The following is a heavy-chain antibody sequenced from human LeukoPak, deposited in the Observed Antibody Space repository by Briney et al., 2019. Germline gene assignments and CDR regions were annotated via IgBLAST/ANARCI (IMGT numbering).Heavy chain of an antibody. CDR1: GFTFSSYD. CDR2: IGTAGDP. D-gene: IGHD6-19*01. Sequence: PGGSLRLSCAASGFTFSSYDMHWVRQATGKGLEWVSAIGTAGDPYYPGSVKGRFTISRENAKNSLYLQMNSLRAGDTAVYYCSRVVGDNSCWYYFDYLGQGTLVTVSS. V-gene: IGHV3-13*05. CDR3: SRVVGDNSCWYYFDY. J-gene: IGHJ4*02.